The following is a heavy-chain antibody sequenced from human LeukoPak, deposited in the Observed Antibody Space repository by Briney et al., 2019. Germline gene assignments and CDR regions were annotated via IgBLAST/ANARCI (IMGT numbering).Heavy chain of an antibody. CDR1: GFTFSTYG. CDR3: AKVITGTTWLDYMDV. D-gene: IGHD1-7*01. CDR2: IWNDGSNK. J-gene: IGHJ6*03. V-gene: IGHV3-33*06. Sequence: PGGSLRLSCAASGFTFSTYGIHWVRQAPGKGLEWVAVIWNDGSNKFYADSVKGRFTISRDNSKNTLYLQMNSLRAEDTAVYYCAKVITGTTWLDYMDVWGKGTTVTVSS.